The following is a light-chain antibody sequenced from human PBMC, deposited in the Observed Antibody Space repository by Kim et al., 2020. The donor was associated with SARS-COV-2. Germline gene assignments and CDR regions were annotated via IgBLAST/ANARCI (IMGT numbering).Light chain of an antibody. Sequence: DIQMTQSPSTLSASVGDRVTITCRASQSISSWLAWYQQKPGKAPKLLIYDDTSLESGVPSTFSGSGSGTEFTLTISSLQPDDFATYYCKQYNSYPRTFGQGTKVDIK. CDR1: QSISSW. V-gene: IGKV1-5*01. J-gene: IGKJ1*01. CDR3: KQYNSYPRT. CDR2: DDT.